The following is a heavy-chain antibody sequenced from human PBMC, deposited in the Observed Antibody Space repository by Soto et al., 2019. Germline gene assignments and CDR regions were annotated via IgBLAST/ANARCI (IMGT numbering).Heavy chain of an antibody. CDR2: INSDGSTT. CDR3: ATLNSYGADY. V-gene: IGHV3-74*01. D-gene: IGHD5-18*01. J-gene: IGHJ4*02. CDR1: GFTFSSYW. Sequence: GGSLRLSCAASGFTFSSYWMHWVRQAAGKGLVWVSQINSDGSTTTYADSVKGRFTISRDNAKNTVYLQMNSLRAEDTAVYYCATLNSYGADYWGQGTLVTVSS.